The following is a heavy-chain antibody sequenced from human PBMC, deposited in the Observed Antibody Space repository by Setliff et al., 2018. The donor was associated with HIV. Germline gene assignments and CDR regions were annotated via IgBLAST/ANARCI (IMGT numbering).Heavy chain of an antibody. CDR3: ARVEGATATLTD. V-gene: IGHV1-3*01. D-gene: IGHD1-26*01. Sequence: ASVKVSCKASGYTFTSYALHWVRQAPGQRLEWMGWVNAVNGNTKYSEKFQGRVTITRDTAASTVYMELSSLKSEDTAVYYCARVEGATATLTDWGQGTLVTVSS. J-gene: IGHJ4*02. CDR2: VNAVNGNT. CDR1: GYTFTSYA.